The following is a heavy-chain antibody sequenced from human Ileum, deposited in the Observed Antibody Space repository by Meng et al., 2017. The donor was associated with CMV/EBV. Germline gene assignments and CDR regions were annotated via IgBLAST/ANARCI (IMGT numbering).Heavy chain of an antibody. J-gene: IGHJ4*02. CDR1: GFIVSAYS. V-gene: IGHV3-23*03. D-gene: IGHD2-21*01. CDR2: IYCSGSGIM. CDR3: VKDKTVDGLFNFDV. Sequence: GGSLTLSCPASGFIVSAYSRNCVRQVPGKVLEWVSIIYCSGSGIMYYTDSVKCRFTISRDNSRNMIYLQMSSLSADDTAIYYCVKDKTVDGLFNFDVWGQGTQVTVSS.